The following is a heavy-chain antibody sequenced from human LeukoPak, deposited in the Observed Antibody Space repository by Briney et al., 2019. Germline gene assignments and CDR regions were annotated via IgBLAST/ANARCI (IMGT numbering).Heavy chain of an antibody. CDR1: GYPFSNYD. Sequence: GASVKVSCKASGYPFSNYDINWVRQASGQGLEWMGWMNPNSGNTDYPQKFQGRVTITRNTSISTAYMELSSLRSEDTAVYYCARGRATVTTHWVDPWGQGTLVTVSS. CDR3: ARGRATVTTHWVDP. V-gene: IGHV1-8*03. CDR2: MNPNSGNT. J-gene: IGHJ5*02. D-gene: IGHD4-11*01.